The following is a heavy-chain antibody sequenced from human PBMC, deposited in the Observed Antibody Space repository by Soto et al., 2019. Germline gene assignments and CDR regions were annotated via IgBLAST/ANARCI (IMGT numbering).Heavy chain of an antibody. Sequence: GGSLRLSCAASGFTFRTYTMNWVRQAPGKGLEWVSAIIGGNSNTFYADSVKGRFTISRDNSKNTLYLQMNSLRAEDTAVYYCARDMSGYCISTSCYVGRYYYYGMDVWGQGTTVTVSS. D-gene: IGHD2-2*01. CDR1: GFTFRTYT. CDR2: IIGGNSNT. J-gene: IGHJ6*02. CDR3: ARDMSGYCISTSCYVGRYYYYGMDV. V-gene: IGHV3-23*01.